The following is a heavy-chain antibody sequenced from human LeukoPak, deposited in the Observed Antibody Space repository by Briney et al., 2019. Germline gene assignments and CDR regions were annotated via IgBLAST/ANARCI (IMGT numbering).Heavy chain of an antibody. CDR2: ISSSGDTI. V-gene: IGHV3-11*04. CDR3: ARVPKELRGHSAEYFQH. D-gene: IGHD1-26*01. J-gene: IGHJ1*01. CDR1: GFTFSDYY. Sequence: GGSLRLSCAASGFTFSDYYMRWIRQAPGKGLEWVSYISSSGDTIYYADSVKGRFTISRDNAKNSLYLQMNSLRAEDTAVYYCARVPKELRGHSAEYFQHWGQGTLVTVSS.